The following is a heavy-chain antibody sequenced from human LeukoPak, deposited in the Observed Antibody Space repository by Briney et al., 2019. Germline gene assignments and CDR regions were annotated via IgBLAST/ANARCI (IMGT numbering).Heavy chain of an antibody. J-gene: IGHJ4*02. CDR2: IYHSGNT. D-gene: IGHD3-10*01. Sequence: PSGTLSLTCAVSGGSISSSNWWNWVRQPPGKGLEWIGEIYHSGNTNYNPSLKSRVTISVDKSKNQFSLRLSSVTAADTAVYYCARDSSYYYNSGSPRGELDYWGQGTQVTVSS. CDR1: GGSISSSNW. CDR3: ARDSSYYYNSGSPRGELDY. V-gene: IGHV4-4*02.